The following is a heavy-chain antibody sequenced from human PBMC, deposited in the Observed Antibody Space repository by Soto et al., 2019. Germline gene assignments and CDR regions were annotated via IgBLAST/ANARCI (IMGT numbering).Heavy chain of an antibody. CDR2: IYYSGST. V-gene: IGHV4-31*03. Sequence: KPSETLSLTCTVSGGSISSGDYYWSWIRQHPGKGLEWIGYIYYSGSTYYNPSLKSRVTISVDTSKNQFSLKLSSVTAAVTAVYYCARAGDCSSTSWFTCTRPIDYGGQGTLVT. CDR3: ARAGDCSSTSWFTCTRPIDY. CDR1: GGSISSGDYY. D-gene: IGHD2-2*01. J-gene: IGHJ4*02.